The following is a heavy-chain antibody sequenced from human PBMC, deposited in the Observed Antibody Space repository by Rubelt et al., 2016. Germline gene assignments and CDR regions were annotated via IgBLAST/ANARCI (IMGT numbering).Heavy chain of an antibody. D-gene: IGHD1-7*01. Sequence: GESGGGVVQPGRSLRLSCAASGFTFSSYGMHWVRQAPGKGLEWVAVIWYDGSNKYYADSVKGRFTISRDNSKNTLYLQMNSLRAEDTAVYYCARELYNWNSYYYYGMDVWGQGTTVTVSS. CDR1: GFTFSSYG. V-gene: IGHV3-33*01. CDR2: IWYDGSNK. CDR3: ARELYNWNSYYYYGMDV. J-gene: IGHJ6*02.